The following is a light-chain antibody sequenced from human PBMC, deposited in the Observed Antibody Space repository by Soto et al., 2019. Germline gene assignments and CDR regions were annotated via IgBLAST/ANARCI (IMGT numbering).Light chain of an antibody. CDR2: EVS. V-gene: IGLV2-14*01. CDR1: SSDVGGYNY. J-gene: IGLJ2*01. Sequence: QSALTQPASVSGSPGQSITISCTGTSSDVGGYNYVCWYQHHPGKAPKLMIYEVSNRPSGVSNRFSGSKSGNTASLTISGLQAEDEADYYCSSYTSSSTLVFGGGTKLTVL. CDR3: SSYTSSSTLV.